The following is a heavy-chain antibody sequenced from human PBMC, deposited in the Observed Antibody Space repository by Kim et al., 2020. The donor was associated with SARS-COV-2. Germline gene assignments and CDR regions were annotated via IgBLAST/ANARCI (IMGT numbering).Heavy chain of an antibody. D-gene: IGHD3-3*01. V-gene: IGHV4-39*01. Sequence: YNPSLKSRVTISVDTSKNQFSLNLSSVSAADTAVYYCAKYDFWSAYHYFDSWGQGALVTVSS. CDR3: AKYDFWSAYHYFDS. J-gene: IGHJ4*02.